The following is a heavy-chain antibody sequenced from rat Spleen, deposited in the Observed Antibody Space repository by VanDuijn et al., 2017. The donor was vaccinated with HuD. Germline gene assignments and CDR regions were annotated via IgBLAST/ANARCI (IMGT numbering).Heavy chain of an antibody. V-gene: IGHV5-58*01. CDR2: INTDGGDT. J-gene: IGHJ2*01. CDR3: TRDDYYSAVFDY. Sequence: EVQLVETGGGLVQPGRSLKLSCVVSGFTFRSYWMYWIRQAPGKGLEWVSSINTDGGDTYYSDSVKGRFTISRDNAENTVYLQMNSLKSEDTATYYCTRDDYYSAVFDYWGQGVMVTVSS. D-gene: IGHD1-1*01. CDR1: GFTFRSYW.